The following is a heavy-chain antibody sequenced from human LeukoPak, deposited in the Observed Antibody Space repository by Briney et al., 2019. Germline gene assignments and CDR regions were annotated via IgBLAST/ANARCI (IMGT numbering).Heavy chain of an antibody. J-gene: IGHJ6*03. V-gene: IGHV3-48*01. D-gene: IGHD5-18*01. Sequence: GGSLRLSGAASGFTFSSYSMNWVRQAQGKGLECVSYISSSSSTIYYADSVKGRFTISRDNAKNSLYLQMNSLRAEDTAVYYCARDLGYSYGPYYMDVWGKGTTVTVSS. CDR3: ARDLGYSYGPYYMDV. CDR2: ISSSSSTI. CDR1: GFTFSSYS.